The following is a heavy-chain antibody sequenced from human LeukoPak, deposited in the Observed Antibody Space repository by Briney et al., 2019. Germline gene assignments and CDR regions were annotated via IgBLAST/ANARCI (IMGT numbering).Heavy chain of an antibody. V-gene: IGHV3-74*01. Sequence: PGRSLRLSCAASGFTFSSYGMHWVRQAPGKGLVWVSRINSDGSSTSYADSVKGRFTISRDNAKNTLYLQMNSLRAEDTAVYYCARDQDLYYYDSSAFDYWGQGTLVTVSS. J-gene: IGHJ4*02. D-gene: IGHD3-22*01. CDR1: GFTFSSYG. CDR3: ARDQDLYYYDSSAFDY. CDR2: INSDGSST.